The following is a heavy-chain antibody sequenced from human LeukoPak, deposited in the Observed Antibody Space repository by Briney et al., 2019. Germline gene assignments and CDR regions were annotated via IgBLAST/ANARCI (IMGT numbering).Heavy chain of an antibody. J-gene: IGHJ4*02. CDR1: GFTFDDYG. CDR3: AKGRSSSSYTASDY. Sequence: GGSLRLSCAASGFTFDDYGMSWVRQAPGKGLEWVSGINWNGGSTGYADSVKGRFTISRDNAKNSLYLQMNSLRAEDTAVYYCAKGRSSSSYTASDYWGQGTLVTVSS. D-gene: IGHD6-6*01. CDR2: INWNGGST. V-gene: IGHV3-20*04.